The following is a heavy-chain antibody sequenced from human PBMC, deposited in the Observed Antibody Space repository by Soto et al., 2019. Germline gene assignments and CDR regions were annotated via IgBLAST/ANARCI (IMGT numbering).Heavy chain of an antibody. CDR2: ISGSGGST. J-gene: IGHJ5*02. CDR3: AKDLRSASSIAARRDNWFDP. D-gene: IGHD6-6*01. CDR1: GFTFSSYA. Sequence: GGSLRLSCAASGFTFSSYAMSWVRQAPGKGLEWVSAISGSGGSTYYADSVKGRFTISRDNSKNTLYLQMNSLRAEDTAVYYCAKDLRSASSIAARRDNWFDPWGQGTLVTVSS. V-gene: IGHV3-23*01.